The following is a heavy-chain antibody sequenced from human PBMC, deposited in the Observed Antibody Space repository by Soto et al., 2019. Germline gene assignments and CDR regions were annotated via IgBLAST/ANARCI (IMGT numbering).Heavy chain of an antibody. CDR2: INHSGSA. CDR3: ARDSFDSSGYYSAPYSLDY. CDR1: GGSFSAYY. V-gene: IGHV4-34*01. Sequence: SETLSLTCAVYGGSFSAYYWNWIRQPPGKGLEWIGEINHSGSANYNPSLKSRVTISIDRPKNQFSLRLNSMTAADTAVYFCARDSFDSSGYYSAPYSLDYWGQGTLVTVSS. J-gene: IGHJ4*02. D-gene: IGHD3-22*01.